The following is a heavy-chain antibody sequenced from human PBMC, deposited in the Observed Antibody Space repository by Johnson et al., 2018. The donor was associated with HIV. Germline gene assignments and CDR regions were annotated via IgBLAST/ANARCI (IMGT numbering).Heavy chain of an antibody. CDR1: GFTFSNYP. D-gene: IGHD6-19*01. J-gene: IGHJ3*02. CDR3: ARSIAVAGSAFDI. CDR2: MSYDGNKK. Sequence: QVQLVESGGGLVQPGRSLSLSCAASGFTFSNYPIHWVRQAPGKGLEWVAVMSYDGNKKYYADSVKGRFTISRENAKNSLYLQMNSLRAGDTAVYYCARSIAVAGSAFDIWGQGTMVTVSS. V-gene: IGHV3-30*14.